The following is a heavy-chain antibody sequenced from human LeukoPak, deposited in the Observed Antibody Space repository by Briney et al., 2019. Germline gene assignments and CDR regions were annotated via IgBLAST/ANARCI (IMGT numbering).Heavy chain of an antibody. CDR2: IYYSGST. V-gene: IGHV4-61*05. CDR1: GGSISSSSYY. D-gene: IGHD5-18*01. Sequence: SETLSLTCTVSGGSISSSSYYWSWIRQPPGKGLEWIGYIYYSGSTNYNPSLKSRVTISVDTSKNQFSLKLSSVTAADTAVYYCARQKIQLWHLIDYWGQGTLVTVSS. CDR3: ARQKIQLWHLIDY. J-gene: IGHJ4*02.